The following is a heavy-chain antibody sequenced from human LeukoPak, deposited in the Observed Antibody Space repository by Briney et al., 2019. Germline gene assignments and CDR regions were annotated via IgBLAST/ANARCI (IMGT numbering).Heavy chain of an antibody. D-gene: IGHD3-16*01. CDR1: GYSFSSFW. CDR3: ARSRVWGDSHWAFDY. J-gene: IGHJ4*02. Sequence: GESLKISCQGSGYSFSSFWVGWVRQTPGKGLEWMGVVYPDDSAARYSPSFQGQITFSADKSLGTAYLQWSSLRASDTGIYFCARSRVWGDSHWAFDYWGQGTPVTVSS. CDR2: VYPDDSAA. V-gene: IGHV5-51*01.